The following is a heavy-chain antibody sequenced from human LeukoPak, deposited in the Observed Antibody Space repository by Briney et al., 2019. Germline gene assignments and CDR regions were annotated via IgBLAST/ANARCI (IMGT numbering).Heavy chain of an antibody. CDR1: GFTFSSYA. CDR3: ARDKYSYGSIEVFGMDV. D-gene: IGHD5-18*01. V-gene: IGHV3-23*01. CDR2: ISGSGGST. Sequence: GGSLRLSCAASGFTFSSYAMSWVRQAPGKGLEWVSAISGSGGSTYYADSVKGRFTISRDNSKNTLYLQMNSLRAEDTAVYYCARDKYSYGSIEVFGMDVWGQGTTVTVSS. J-gene: IGHJ6*02.